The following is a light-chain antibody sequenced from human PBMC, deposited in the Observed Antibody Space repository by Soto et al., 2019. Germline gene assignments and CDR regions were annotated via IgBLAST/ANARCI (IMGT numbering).Light chain of an antibody. CDR3: QQSYTTPFT. V-gene: IGKV1-39*01. CDR1: QSISNF. Sequence: DIQMTQSPSSLSASVGDRVTITCRASQSISNFLNWYQQNPGKAPNLLIYAASSLQSGVPSRFSGSGSGTDFALTISSLKPEDFVPYYCQQSYTTPFTFGPGTTVDIK. CDR2: AAS. J-gene: IGKJ3*01.